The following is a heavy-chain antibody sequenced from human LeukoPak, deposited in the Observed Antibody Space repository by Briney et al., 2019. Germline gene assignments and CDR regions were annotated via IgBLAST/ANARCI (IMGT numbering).Heavy chain of an antibody. J-gene: IGHJ3*02. D-gene: IGHD3-22*01. Sequence: PGGSLRLFCAASGFTFSSYWMSWVRQAPGKGLECVANIKEDGWEKFWVVCVKGLFTICRENAKNSLYRQMNSRRGEDTAVYYCATVRGYYPNWDLDAFHIWGQGTTVTVSS. CDR1: GFTFSSYW. CDR3: ATVRGYYPNWDLDAFHI. V-gene: IGHV3-7*01. CDR2: IKEDGWEK.